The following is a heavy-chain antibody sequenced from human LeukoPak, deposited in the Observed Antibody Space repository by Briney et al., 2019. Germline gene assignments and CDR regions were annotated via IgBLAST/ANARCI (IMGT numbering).Heavy chain of an antibody. J-gene: IGHJ4*02. Sequence: PLGTLSLTCAVYGGSFSGYYWNWIRQPPGKGLEWIGSIYNSGPTTYSPSLMSRVTISGDTSKNQFSLKLSSVTAADTAVYYCTRDRELGFWGQGTLVTVSS. CDR3: TRDRELGF. V-gene: IGHV4-59*01. CDR1: GGSFSGYY. CDR2: IYNSGPT. D-gene: IGHD1-26*01.